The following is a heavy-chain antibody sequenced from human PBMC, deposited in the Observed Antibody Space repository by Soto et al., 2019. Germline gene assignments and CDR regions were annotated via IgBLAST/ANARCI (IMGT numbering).Heavy chain of an antibody. Sequence: QVQLVQSGAEVKKPGSSVKVSCKASGGTFSSYAISWVRQAPGQVLEWMGGIIPIFGTANYAQKFQGRVTITADESTSTAYMELSSLRSEDTAVYYCARDRGYCSSTSCYGWAGGYYYYGMDVWGQGTTVTVSS. CDR2: IIPIFGTA. V-gene: IGHV1-69*01. CDR3: ARDRGYCSSTSCYGWAGGYYYYGMDV. J-gene: IGHJ6*02. CDR1: GGTFSSYA. D-gene: IGHD2-2*01.